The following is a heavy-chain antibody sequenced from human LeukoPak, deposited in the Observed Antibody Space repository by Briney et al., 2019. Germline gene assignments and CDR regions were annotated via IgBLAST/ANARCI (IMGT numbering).Heavy chain of an antibody. J-gene: IGHJ3*02. V-gene: IGHV4-59*01. CDR3: ARGQARRYSGSLSDAFDI. Sequence: PSETLSLTCTVSGGSISSYSWSWLRQPPGKGLEWIGYIYYSGSTNYNPSLKSRVTISLDTSKNQFSLKLSSVTAADTAVYYCARGQARRYSGSLSDAFDIWGQGTMVTVSS. CDR2: IYYSGST. CDR1: GGSISSYS. D-gene: IGHD1-26*01.